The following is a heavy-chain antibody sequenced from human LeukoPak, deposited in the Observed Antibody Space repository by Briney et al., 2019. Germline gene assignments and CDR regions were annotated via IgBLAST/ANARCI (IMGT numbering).Heavy chain of an antibody. CDR2: ISYDGSNK. D-gene: IGHD4-23*01. J-gene: IGHJ4*02. Sequence: QSGGSLRLSCAASGFAFSSYGMHWVRQAPGKGLEWVAVISYDGSNKYYADSVKGRFTISRDNSKNTLYLQMNSLRAEDTAVYYCAKDRSTVVTHFDYWGQGTLVTVSS. V-gene: IGHV3-30*18. CDR1: GFAFSSYG. CDR3: AKDRSTVVTHFDY.